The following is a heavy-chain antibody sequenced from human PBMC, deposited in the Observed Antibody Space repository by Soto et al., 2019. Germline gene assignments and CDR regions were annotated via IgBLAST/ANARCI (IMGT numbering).Heavy chain of an antibody. CDR2: IKSKTDGGTT. J-gene: IGHJ6*02. Sequence: GGSLRLSCAASGFTFSNARMSWVRQAPGKGLEWVGRIKSKTDGGTTDYAAPVKGRFTISRDDSKNTLYLQMNSLKTEDTAVYYCTTDSSYYYYYYGMDVWGQGTTVTVSS. V-gene: IGHV3-15*01. CDR3: TTDSSYYYYYYGMDV. CDR1: GFTFSNAR.